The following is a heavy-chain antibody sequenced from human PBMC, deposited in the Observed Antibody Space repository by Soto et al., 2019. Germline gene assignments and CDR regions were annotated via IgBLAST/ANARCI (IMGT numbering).Heavy chain of an antibody. V-gene: IGHV4-30-2*01. D-gene: IGHD3-22*01. CDR2: TYHSGNP. CDR3: SFFSYFYHRPGYYHY. CDR1: GDTISTGGYT. J-gene: IGHJ4*02. Sequence: TRSLTCDVSGDTISTGGYTWAWLRQPPGEALEWIGHTYHSGNPYYNPSLKSRVIISVDRSKNQFSLKVRSVTAADTAVYYCSFFSYFYHRPGYYHYSCQGTLVTVFS.